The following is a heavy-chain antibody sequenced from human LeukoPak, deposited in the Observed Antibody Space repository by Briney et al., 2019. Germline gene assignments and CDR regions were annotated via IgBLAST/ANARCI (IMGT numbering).Heavy chain of an antibody. CDR2: INSDGSST. V-gene: IGHV3-74*01. J-gene: IGHJ5*02. Sequence: GGSLRLSCAASGFTFTTYWMHWVRQAPGKGLVWASRINSDGSSTNYADSVKGRFTISRDNAKNTLYLQMNSLRVEDTAEYYCARGRGPYGWFDPWGQGTLVTVSS. D-gene: IGHD3-10*01. CDR1: GFTFTTYW. CDR3: ARGRGPYGWFDP.